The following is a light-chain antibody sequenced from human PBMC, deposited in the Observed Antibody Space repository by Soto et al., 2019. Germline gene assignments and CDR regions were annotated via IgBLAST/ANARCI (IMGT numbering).Light chain of an antibody. CDR3: GSWDSSLSAYV. CDR2: DDD. Sequence: QAVMTQPPSVSAATGQQVTISCSGSSSNIGGNSVSWYQQLPGTAPKLLIYDDDKLPSGIPDRFSGSKSGTSATLGITGFQTGDEADYYFGSWDSSLSAYVFAAGTKLTVL. CDR1: SSNIGGNS. V-gene: IGLV1-51*01. J-gene: IGLJ1*01.